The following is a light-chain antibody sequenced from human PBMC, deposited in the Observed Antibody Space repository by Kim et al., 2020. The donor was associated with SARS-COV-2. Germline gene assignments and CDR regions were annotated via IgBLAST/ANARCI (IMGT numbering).Light chain of an antibody. V-gene: IGKV1-39*01. CDR1: QSISRH. J-gene: IGKJ1*01. CDR3: QQSYSSPPT. Sequence: ASIGDRVTITCRASQSISRHFNWYQKRPGEAPKLLIYGVSNLQSGVPSRFSGSGSGTDFTLTISSLQPEDFATYYCQQSYSSPPTFGQGTKVDIK. CDR2: GVS.